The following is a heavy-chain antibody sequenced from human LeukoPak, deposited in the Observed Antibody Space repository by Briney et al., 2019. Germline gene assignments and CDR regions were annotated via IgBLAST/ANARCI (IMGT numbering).Heavy chain of an antibody. D-gene: IGHD3-3*01. CDR3: ARASIMIFGVVITAPLDY. J-gene: IGHJ4*02. CDR1: GFTFSSYW. CDR2: IKQDGSEK. V-gene: IGHV3-7*01. Sequence: GGSLRLSCAASGFTFSSYWMSWVRQAPGKGLEWVANIKQDGSEKYYVDSVKGRFTISRDNAKNSLYLRMNSLRAEDTAVYYCARASIMIFGVVITAPLDYWGQGTLVTVSS.